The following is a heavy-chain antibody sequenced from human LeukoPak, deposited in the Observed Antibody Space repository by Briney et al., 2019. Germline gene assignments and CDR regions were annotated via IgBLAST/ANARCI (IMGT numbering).Heavy chain of an antibody. CDR3: ARVGVYYYGMDV. V-gene: IGHV4-39*01. D-gene: IGHD3-16*01. J-gene: IGHJ6*02. CDR1: GGSISSSSSY. CDR2: IYYSGST. Sequence: PSETLSLTCTVSGGSISSSSSYWGWIRQPPGKGLEWIGSIYYSGSTYYNPSLKSRVIISVDTSKNQFSLKLSSVTAADTAVYYCARVGVYYYGMDVWGQGTTVTVSS.